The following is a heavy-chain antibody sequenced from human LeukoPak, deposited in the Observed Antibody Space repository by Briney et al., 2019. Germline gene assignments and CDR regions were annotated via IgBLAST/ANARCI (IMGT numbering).Heavy chain of an antibody. J-gene: IGHJ4*02. Sequence: PGGSLRLSCAASGFSFNDAWMSWVRQAREKGLEWVGRIKRKTDGGTTDYAAPVKGRFTISRDDSKTSLYLQMNNLKTEDTAVYYCTTDTRRVVVPKWGQGTLVTVSS. D-gene: IGHD2-15*01. V-gene: IGHV3-15*01. CDR3: TTDTRRVVVPK. CDR2: IKRKTDGGTT. CDR1: GFSFNDAW.